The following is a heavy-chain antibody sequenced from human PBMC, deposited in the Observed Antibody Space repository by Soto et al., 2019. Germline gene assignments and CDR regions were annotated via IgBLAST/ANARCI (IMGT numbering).Heavy chain of an antibody. V-gene: IGHV5-51*01. D-gene: IGHD3-9*01. CDR2: IYPGDSDT. CDR3: ARGADRGHYDILTGYYTPFPLQGMDV. CDR1: GYSFTSYL. J-gene: IGHJ6*02. Sequence: XESLKISCKGSGYSFTSYLIGWVRQMPGKGLEWMGIIYPGDSDTRYSPSFQGQVTISADKSISTAYLQWSSLKASDNAMYYSARGADRGHYDILTGYYTPFPLQGMDVWGQGTTVTVSS.